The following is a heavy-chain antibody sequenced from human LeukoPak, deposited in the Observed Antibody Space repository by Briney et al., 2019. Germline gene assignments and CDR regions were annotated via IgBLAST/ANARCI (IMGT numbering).Heavy chain of an antibody. CDR1: GGTFSSYG. Sequence: ASVKVSCKASGGTFSSYGISWVRQAPGQGLEWMGWISAYNGNTNYAQKLQGRVTMTTDTSTSTAYMELRSLRSDDTAVYYCARAGGYYDSSGYYYGYWGQGTLVTVSS. D-gene: IGHD3-22*01. J-gene: IGHJ4*02. V-gene: IGHV1-18*01. CDR2: ISAYNGNT. CDR3: ARAGGYYDSSGYYYGY.